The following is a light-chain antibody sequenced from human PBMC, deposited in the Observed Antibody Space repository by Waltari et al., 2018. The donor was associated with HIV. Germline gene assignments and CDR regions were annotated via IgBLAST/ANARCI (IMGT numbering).Light chain of an antibody. V-gene: IGKV3-20*01. Sequence: EIVLTQSPGTLSLTSGERATLSCRASQSVGSTYLAWYQQKPGQAPRLLMYGTSSRATGTPDRFSGSGSGTDFTLTISRLEPEDVAVYYCQQYGSSLLTFGGGTKVEIK. CDR2: GTS. CDR3: QQYGSSLLT. J-gene: IGKJ4*01. CDR1: QSVGSTY.